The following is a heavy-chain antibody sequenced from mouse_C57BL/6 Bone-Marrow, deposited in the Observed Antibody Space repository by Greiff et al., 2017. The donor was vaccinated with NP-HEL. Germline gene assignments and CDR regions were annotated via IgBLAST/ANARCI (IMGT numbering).Heavy chain of an antibody. CDR2: INYDGSST. J-gene: IGHJ4*01. D-gene: IGHD1-1*01. Sequence: EVKVVESEGGLVQPGSSMKLSCTASGFTFSDYYMAWVRQVPEKGLEWVANINYDGSSTYYLDSLKSRFIISRDNAKNILYLQMSSLKSEDTATYYCARDHGSSYDYYAMDYWGQGTSVTVSS. CDR3: ARDHGSSYDYYAMDY. CDR1: GFTFSDYY. V-gene: IGHV5-16*01.